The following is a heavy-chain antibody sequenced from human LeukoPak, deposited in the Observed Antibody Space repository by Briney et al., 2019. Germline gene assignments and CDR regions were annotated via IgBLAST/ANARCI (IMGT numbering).Heavy chain of an antibody. CDR2: IDWDDDK. Sequence: SGPTLVNPTQTLTLTCTFSGFSLSTSGMRVSWIRQPPGKALEWLARIDWDDDKFYSTSLKTRLTISKGTSKNQVVLTMTNMDPVDTATYYCARTPYCGGDCYVDYWGQGTLVTVSS. V-gene: IGHV2-70*04. CDR3: ARTPYCGGDCYVDY. J-gene: IGHJ4*02. D-gene: IGHD2-21*02. CDR1: GFSLSTSGMR.